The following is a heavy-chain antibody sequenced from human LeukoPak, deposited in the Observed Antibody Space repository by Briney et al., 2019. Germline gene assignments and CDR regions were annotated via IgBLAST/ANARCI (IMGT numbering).Heavy chain of an antibody. V-gene: IGHV3-23*01. Sequence: PGGSLRLSCAASGFTFSSYAMSWVRQAPGKGLEWVSAISGSGGSTYYADSVKGRFTISRDNSKSTLYLQMNSLRAEDTAVYYCAKVITMIVVVMDFDYWGQGTLVTVSS. J-gene: IGHJ4*02. CDR3: AKVITMIVVVMDFDY. D-gene: IGHD3-22*01. CDR1: GFTFSSYA. CDR2: ISGSGGST.